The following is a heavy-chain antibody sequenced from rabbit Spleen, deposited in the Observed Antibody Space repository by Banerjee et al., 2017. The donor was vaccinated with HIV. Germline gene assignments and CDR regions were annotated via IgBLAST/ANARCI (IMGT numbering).Heavy chain of an antibody. CDR2: IYAGSTGST. CDR1: GFSFNSGYD. V-gene: IGHV1S40*01. J-gene: IGHJ6*01. CDR3: ARDTSSSFSSYGMDL. Sequence: QSLEESGGGLVKPGASLTLTCKASGFSFNSGYDMCWVRQAPGKGLEWIACIYAGSTGSTYYASWVNGRFTISRENTQNTVSLQLNSLTAADTAIYFCARDTSSSFSSYGMDLWGQGTLVTVS. D-gene: IGHD1-1*01.